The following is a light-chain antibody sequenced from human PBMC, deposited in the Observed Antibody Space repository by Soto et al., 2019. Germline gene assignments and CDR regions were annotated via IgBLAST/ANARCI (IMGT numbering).Light chain of an antibody. J-gene: IGLJ2*01. CDR1: SSNIGAVYD. Sequence: QSALTQPPSVSGAPGQRVTISCTGSSSNIGAVYDVHWYQHLPGTAPKLLIYANTNRPSGVPDRFSGSKSGTSASLAITGLQAEDEADYYCQSYDSSLSALVFGGGTQLTVL. CDR3: QSYDSSLSALV. V-gene: IGLV1-40*01. CDR2: ANT.